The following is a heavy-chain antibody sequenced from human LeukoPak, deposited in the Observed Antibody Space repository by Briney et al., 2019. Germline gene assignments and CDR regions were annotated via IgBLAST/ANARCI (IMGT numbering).Heavy chain of an antibody. J-gene: IGHJ4*02. Sequence: SETLSLTCAVYGGSFSDYYWSWIRRPPGKGLEWIGEINHSGSTNYNSSLKSRVTISVDTSKNQFSLKVNSVTAADTAVYYCARGRDYDSSACEYWGQGTLVTVSS. CDR2: INHSGST. V-gene: IGHV4-34*01. CDR3: ARGRDYDSSACEY. D-gene: IGHD3-22*01. CDR1: GGSFSDYY.